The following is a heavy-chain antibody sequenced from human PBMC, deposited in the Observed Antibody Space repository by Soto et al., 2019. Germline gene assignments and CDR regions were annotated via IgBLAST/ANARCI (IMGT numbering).Heavy chain of an antibody. Sequence: LVESGGGVVQPGRSLTLSCAGSGFSFESYSMHWVRQAPGKGLEWVATVSFDSKNKYYIDSVEGRFTLSRDNAKNMLYLLMNSLRHEDTAVYYCAKESVETTYSFYGMDVWGPGTMVTVSS. V-gene: IGHV3-30*18. CDR3: AKESVETTYSFYGMDV. CDR2: VSFDSKNK. CDR1: GFSFESYS. J-gene: IGHJ6*02. D-gene: IGHD4-4*01.